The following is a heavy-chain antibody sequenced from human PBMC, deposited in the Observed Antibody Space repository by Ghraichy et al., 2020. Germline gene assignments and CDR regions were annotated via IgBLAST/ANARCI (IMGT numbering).Heavy chain of an antibody. CDR3: AKVGYYDSSGPFDY. V-gene: IGHV3-30*18. CDR1: GFTFSSYG. CDR2: ISYDGSNK. D-gene: IGHD3-22*01. J-gene: IGHJ4*02. Sequence: GESLNISFAASGFTFSSYGMHWVRQAPGKGLEWVAVISYDGSNKYYADSVKGRFTISRDNSKNTLYLQMNSLRAEDTAVYYCAKVGYYDSSGPFDYWGQGTLVTVSS.